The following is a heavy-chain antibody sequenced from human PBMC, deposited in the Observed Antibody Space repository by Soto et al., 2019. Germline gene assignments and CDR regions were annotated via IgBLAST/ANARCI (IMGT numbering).Heavy chain of an antibody. V-gene: IGHV1-18*01. J-gene: IGHJ4*02. Sequence: QVHLVQSGAEVKKPGASVKVSCKGSGYAFTTYGITWVRQAPGQGLEWMGWISAHNGNTNYAQKLQGRVTVTRDTSTRASYMELRSLGADDTALYYWARGRYGDYWGQGAVVTVSS. D-gene: IGHD1-1*01. CDR2: ISAHNGNT. CDR1: GYAFTTYG. CDR3: ARGRYGDY.